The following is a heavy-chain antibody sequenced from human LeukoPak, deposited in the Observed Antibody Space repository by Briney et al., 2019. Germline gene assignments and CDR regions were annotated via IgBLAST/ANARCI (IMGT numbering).Heavy chain of an antibody. J-gene: IGHJ5*02. D-gene: IGHD2-2*01. Sequence: GASVKVSCKASGYTFTSYGISWVRQAPGQGLEWMGWISAYNGNTNYAQKFQGRVMITADKSTSTAYMELSSLRSEDTAVYYCARDRDCSSTSCHMTWFDPWGQGTLVTVSS. CDR2: ISAYNGNT. CDR1: GYTFTSYG. CDR3: ARDRDCSSTSCHMTWFDP. V-gene: IGHV1-18*01.